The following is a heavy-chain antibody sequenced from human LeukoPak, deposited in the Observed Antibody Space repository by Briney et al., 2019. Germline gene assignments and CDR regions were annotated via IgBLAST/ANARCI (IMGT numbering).Heavy chain of an antibody. CDR3: AKDFRDQWLVNAFHI. J-gene: IGHJ3*02. Sequence: ASVKVSCKASRGTFSSYAISWVRQAPGQGLEWMGWINLNTGGTNYAQKFQGRVTMTRDTSITTAYMELRSLEYDDTAVYYCAKDFRDQWLVNAFHIWGQGTMVTVSS. CDR1: RGTFSSYA. D-gene: IGHD6-19*01. V-gene: IGHV1-2*02. CDR2: INLNTGGT.